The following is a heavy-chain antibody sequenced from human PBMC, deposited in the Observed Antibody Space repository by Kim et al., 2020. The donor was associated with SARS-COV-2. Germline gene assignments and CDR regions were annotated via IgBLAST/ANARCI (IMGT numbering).Heavy chain of an antibody. V-gene: IGHV4-59*01. J-gene: IGHJ4*02. D-gene: IGHD4-17*01. CDR3: ARGKRLTTVTDFDY. CDR2: IYYSGST. Sequence: SETLSHTCTVSGVSISSYYWSWIRQPPGKGLEWIGYIYYSGSTNYNPSLKSRVTISVDTSKNQFSLKLRSVTAADTAVYYCARGKRLTTVTDFDYWGQGTLVTVSS. CDR1: GVSISSYY.